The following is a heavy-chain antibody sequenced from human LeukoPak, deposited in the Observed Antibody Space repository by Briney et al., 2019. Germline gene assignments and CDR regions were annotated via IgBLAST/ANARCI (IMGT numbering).Heavy chain of an antibody. V-gene: IGHV4-59*13. J-gene: IGHJ4*02. D-gene: IGHD4-17*01. Sequence: SETLSLTCSVSGVSITSYYWNWIRQSPGKGLEWLGHIHSRGTTNYNPPLKRRVTLSLDTSKSQFALKVTSVTAADTAVYYCARDEYGDFQGFDFWGQGTRVTVSS. CDR1: GVSITSYY. CDR2: IHSRGTT. CDR3: ARDEYGDFQGFDF.